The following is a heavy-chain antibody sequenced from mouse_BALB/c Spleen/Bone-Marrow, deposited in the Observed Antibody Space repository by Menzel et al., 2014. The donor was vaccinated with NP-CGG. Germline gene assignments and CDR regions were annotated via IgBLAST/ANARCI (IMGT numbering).Heavy chain of an antibody. CDR3: SYGSRAY. CDR2: IDPSDSET. J-gene: IGHJ3*01. V-gene: IGHV1-74*04. CDR1: GYSFTSYW. Sequence: LVESGPQLVRPGASVKISCKASGYSFTSYWMHWVKQRPGQGLEWIGMIDPSDSETRLNQKFKGKATLTVDKSSSTAYMQLSSPTSEDSALYYCSYGSRAYWGQGTLVTVSA. D-gene: IGHD1-1*01.